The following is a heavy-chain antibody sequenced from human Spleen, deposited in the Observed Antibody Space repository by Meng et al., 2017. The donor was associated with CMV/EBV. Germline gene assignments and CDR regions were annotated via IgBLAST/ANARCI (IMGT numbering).Heavy chain of an antibody. J-gene: IGHJ4*02. CDR2: ISSSGSTI. V-gene: IGHV3-48*03. CDR3: ARAGGQLGNFDY. D-gene: IGHD6-6*01. Sequence: GGSLRLSCAASGFTFSSYEMNWVRQAPGKGLEWVSYISSSGSTIYHADSVKGRFTISRDNAKNSLYLQMNSLRAEDTAVYYCARAGGQLGNFDYWGQGTLVTVSS. CDR1: GFTFSSYE.